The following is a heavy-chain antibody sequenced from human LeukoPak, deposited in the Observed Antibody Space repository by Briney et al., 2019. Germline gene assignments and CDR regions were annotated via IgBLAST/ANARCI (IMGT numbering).Heavy chain of an antibody. J-gene: IGHJ4*02. CDR3: ARVMAAAGTSYFDY. D-gene: IGHD6-13*01. Sequence: PGGSLRLSCAASGFPFSSYSLNWLRQAPGKGLEWVSSISSSSSYIYYADSVQGRFTISRDNAKNSLFLQMNSLTAEDTAVYYCARVMAAAGTSYFDYWGQGTLVTVSS. CDR2: ISSSSSYI. CDR1: GFPFSSYS. V-gene: IGHV3-21*01.